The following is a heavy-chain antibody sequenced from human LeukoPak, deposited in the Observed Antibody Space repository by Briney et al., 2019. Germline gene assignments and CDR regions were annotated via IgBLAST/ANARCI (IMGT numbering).Heavy chain of an antibody. J-gene: IGHJ3*02. D-gene: IGHD1-26*01. Sequence: GRSLRLSCAASGFTFSSYGMHWVRQAPGKGLEWVAVISYDGSNKYYADSVKGRFTISRDNSKNTLYLQMNSLRAEDTAVYYCARVREQYDAFDIWGQGTMVTVSS. CDR3: ARVREQYDAFDI. V-gene: IGHV3-30*03. CDR2: ISYDGSNK. CDR1: GFTFSSYG.